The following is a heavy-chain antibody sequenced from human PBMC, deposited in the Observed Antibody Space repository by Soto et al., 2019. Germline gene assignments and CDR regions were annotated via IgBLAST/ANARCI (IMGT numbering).Heavy chain of an antibody. V-gene: IGHV2-70*01. Sequence: TLSLTCAVSGGSISSGGYSWSWIRQPPGKALEWLALIDWDDDKYYSTSLKTRLTISKDTSKNQVVLTMTNMDPVDTATYYCARSEYYYDSSGYYSLDPWGQGTLVTVSS. CDR3: ARSEYYYDSSGYYSLDP. D-gene: IGHD3-22*01. CDR2: IDWDDDK. J-gene: IGHJ5*02. CDR1: GGSISSGGYS.